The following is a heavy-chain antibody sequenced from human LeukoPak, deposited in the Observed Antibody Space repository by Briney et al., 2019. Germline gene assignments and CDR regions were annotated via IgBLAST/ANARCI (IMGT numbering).Heavy chain of an antibody. D-gene: IGHD5-18*01. CDR3: VKSDGYIYAN. J-gene: IGHJ4*02. V-gene: IGHV3-64D*09. CDR2: INSNGGGT. CDR1: GFTFSSYA. Sequence: SGGSLRLSCSASGFTFSSYAMHWVRQAPGKGLEYVSAINSNGGGTYYADSVKGRFTISRDNSKNTLYLQMSSLRGEDTAVYYYVKSDGYIYANWGQGTLVTVSS.